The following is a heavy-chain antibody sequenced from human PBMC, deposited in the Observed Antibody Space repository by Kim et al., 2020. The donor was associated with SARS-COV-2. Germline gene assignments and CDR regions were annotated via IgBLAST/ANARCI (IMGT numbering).Heavy chain of an antibody. D-gene: IGHD3-10*01. CDR3: ARANMVRGVTLYYGMDV. J-gene: IGHJ6*02. CDR1: GFTFSSYA. Sequence: GGSLRLSCAASGFTFSSYAMHWVRQAPGKGLEWVAVISYDGSNKYYADSVKGRFTISRDNSKNTLYLQMNSLRAEDTAVYYCARANMVRGVTLYYGMDVWGQGTTVTVSS. V-gene: IGHV3-30*04. CDR2: ISYDGSNK.